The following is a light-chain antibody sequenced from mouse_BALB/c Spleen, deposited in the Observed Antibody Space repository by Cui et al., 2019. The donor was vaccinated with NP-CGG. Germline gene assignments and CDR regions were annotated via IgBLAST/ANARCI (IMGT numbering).Light chain of an antibody. CDR3: ALWYSNHWV. CDR2: GTN. V-gene: IGLV1*01. J-gene: IGLJ1*01. CDR1: TGAVPTSNY. Sequence: QAVVTQESALTPSPGETVTVTCRSSTGAVPTSNYANWVQEKPDHLFTGLIGGTNNRAPGVPARFSGSLIGDKAALTITGTQTEDEAIYFCALWYSNHWVFGGGTKLTVL.